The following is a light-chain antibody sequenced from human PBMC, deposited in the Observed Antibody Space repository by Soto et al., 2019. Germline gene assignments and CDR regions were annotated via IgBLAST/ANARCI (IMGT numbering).Light chain of an antibody. V-gene: IGKV1-39*01. CDR3: QQSYSTPRT. Sequence: DIQMTQSPSSLSASVGDRVTISCRASQSISNYLNWYQQKPGKAPKLLIYATSSLQSVVPSRFSGSGSGTDFTLIISSLQPEDFATYYCQQSYSTPRTFGQGTKVEIK. CDR1: QSISNY. CDR2: ATS. J-gene: IGKJ1*01.